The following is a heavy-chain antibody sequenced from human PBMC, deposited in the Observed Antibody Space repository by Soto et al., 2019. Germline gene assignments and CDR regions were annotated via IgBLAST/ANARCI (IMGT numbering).Heavy chain of an antibody. V-gene: IGHV3-30*18. D-gene: IGHD3-10*01. CDR3: ANYYYGSGTIHDPYGMDV. J-gene: IGHJ6*02. CDR2: ISYDGSNK. Sequence: GSLRLSCAASGFTFSSHGMHWVRQAPGKGLEWVAVISYDGSNKYYADSVKGRFTISRDNSKNTLYLQMNSLRAEDTAVYYCANYYYGSGTIHDPYGMDVWGQGTTVTVSS. CDR1: GFTFSSHG.